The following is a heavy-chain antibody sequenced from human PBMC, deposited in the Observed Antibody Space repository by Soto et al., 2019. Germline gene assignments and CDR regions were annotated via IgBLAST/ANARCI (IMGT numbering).Heavy chain of an antibody. J-gene: IGHJ6*02. CDR3: ARSEEDSDYYYYGMDV. Sequence: SETLSLTCVGSGDTVSSNSVAWNWVRQSPSRGLEWLGRTYYRSRWYSDYAVSVRSRIDINADTSKNQVSLQLNSVTPEDTAVYYCARSEEDSDYYYYGMDVWGQGTTVTVS. CDR1: GDTVSSNSVA. V-gene: IGHV6-1*01. D-gene: IGHD2-15*01. CDR2: TYYRSRWYS.